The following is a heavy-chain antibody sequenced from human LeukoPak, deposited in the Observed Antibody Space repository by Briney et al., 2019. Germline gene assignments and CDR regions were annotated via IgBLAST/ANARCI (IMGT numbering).Heavy chain of an antibody. CDR3: ARDPDSSPGSGVDY. Sequence: SETLSLTCAVYGGSFSGYYWSWIRQPPGKGLEWIGEINHSGSTNYNPSLTSRVTISVDTSKNQFSLKLSSVTAADTAVYYCARDPDSSPGSGVDYWGQGTLVTVSS. CDR2: INHSGST. CDR1: GGSFSGYY. V-gene: IGHV4-34*01. J-gene: IGHJ4*02. D-gene: IGHD6-13*01.